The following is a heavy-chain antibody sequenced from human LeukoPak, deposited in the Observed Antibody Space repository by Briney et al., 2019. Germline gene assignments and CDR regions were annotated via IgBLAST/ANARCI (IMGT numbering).Heavy chain of an antibody. D-gene: IGHD3-22*01. J-gene: IGHJ5*02. CDR2: IYTSGST. Sequence: SETLSLTCTVSGGSISSSSYYWGWIRQPAGKGLEWIGRIYTSGSTNYNPSLKSRVTMSVDTSKNQFSLKLSSVTAADTAVYYCAGDTTYYYDSSGYYYGAYWFDPWGQGTLVTVSS. V-gene: IGHV4-61*02. CDR3: AGDTTYYYDSSGYYYGAYWFDP. CDR1: GGSISSSSYY.